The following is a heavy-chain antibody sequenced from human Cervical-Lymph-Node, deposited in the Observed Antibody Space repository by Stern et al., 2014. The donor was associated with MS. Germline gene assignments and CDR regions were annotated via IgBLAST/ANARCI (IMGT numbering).Heavy chain of an antibody. CDR2: IFPGGSDI. CDR3: ARQRYFDY. Sequence: EVPLVESGPEVKRPGESLKISCQASGYTFTSYWIGWVRPMPGKGLEWIAIIFPGGSDIRYSPSFQGQVTISADKSSSTAYLQWNNLKASDTAIYYCARQRYFDYWGQGTLVTVSS. V-gene: IGHV5-51*01. CDR1: GYTFTSYW. J-gene: IGHJ4*02.